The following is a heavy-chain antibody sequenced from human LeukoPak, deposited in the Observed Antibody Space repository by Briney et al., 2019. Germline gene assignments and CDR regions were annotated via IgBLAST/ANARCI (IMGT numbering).Heavy chain of an antibody. CDR3: ARGGSGSYSLNY. CDR2: MNPNSGNT. CDR1: GYTFTRYD. V-gene: IGHV1-8*01. Sequence: ASVKVSCKASGYTFTRYDINWVRQATGQGLEGMGWMNPNSGNTGYAQKFQGRVTMTRNTSISTAYMELSSLRSEDTAVYYCARGGSGSYSLNYWGQGTLVTVSS. J-gene: IGHJ4*02. D-gene: IGHD1-26*01.